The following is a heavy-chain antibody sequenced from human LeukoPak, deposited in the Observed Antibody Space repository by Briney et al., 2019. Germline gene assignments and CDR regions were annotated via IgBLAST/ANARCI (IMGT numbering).Heavy chain of an antibody. CDR2: ISGYNGNT. D-gene: IGHD4-17*01. V-gene: IGHV1-18*01. J-gene: IGHJ4*02. CDR1: GYTFTSYG. CDR3: ARVHRGDYAKNCDY. Sequence: ASVKVSCKASGYTFTSYGISWVRQAPGQGLEWMGWISGYNGNTNYAQKFQGRVTMTTATPTSTAYMELRSLRSDDTAVYYCARVHRGDYAKNCDYWGQGTLVTVYS.